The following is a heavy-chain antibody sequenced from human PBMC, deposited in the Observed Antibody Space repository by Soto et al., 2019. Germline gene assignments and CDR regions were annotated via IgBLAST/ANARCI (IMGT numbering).Heavy chain of an antibody. CDR1: GFTVSSNY. CDR3: ARCIRDMVYDISYFDY. Sequence: GGSLRLSCAASGFTVSSNYMSWVRQAPGKGLEWVSVIYSGGSTYYADSVKGRFTISRDNSKNTLYLQMNSLRAEDTAVYYCARCIRDMVYDISYFDYWGQGTLVTVSS. J-gene: IGHJ4*02. V-gene: IGHV3-66*01. D-gene: IGHD2-8*01. CDR2: IYSGGST.